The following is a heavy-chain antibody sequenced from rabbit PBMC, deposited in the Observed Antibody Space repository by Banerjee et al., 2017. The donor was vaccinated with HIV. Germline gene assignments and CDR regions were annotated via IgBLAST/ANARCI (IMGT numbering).Heavy chain of an antibody. CDR1: GIDFSSYG. D-gene: IGHD3-3*01. Sequence: QEQLVESGGGLVTLGGSLKLSCKASGIDFSSYGISWVRQAPGKGLEWIAYIYPNYGTTDYASWVNGRFTISLDNAQNTVFLHMTSLTAADTATYFCARGLVAGVLDLWGPGTLVTVS. V-gene: IGHV1S47*01. J-gene: IGHJ4*01. CDR2: IYPNYGTT. CDR3: ARGLVAGVLDL.